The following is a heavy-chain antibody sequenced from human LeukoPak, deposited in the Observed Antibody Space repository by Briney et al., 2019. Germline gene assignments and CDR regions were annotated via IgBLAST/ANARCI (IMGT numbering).Heavy chain of an antibody. CDR1: GGSISSYY. CDR3: ARGGYYGSGNDFRFDP. Sequence: SETLSLTCTVSGGSISSYYWSWIRQPPGKGLVWIGYIHYSGTTNYNPSLKSRFTISVDTSKNQFSLKLGSVTAADTAVYYCARGGYYGSGNDFRFDPWGQGTLVTVSS. V-gene: IGHV4-59*01. CDR2: IHYSGTT. J-gene: IGHJ5*02. D-gene: IGHD3-10*01.